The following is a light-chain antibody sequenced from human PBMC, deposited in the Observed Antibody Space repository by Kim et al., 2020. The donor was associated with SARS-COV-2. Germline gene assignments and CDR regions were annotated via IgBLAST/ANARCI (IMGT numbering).Light chain of an antibody. V-gene: IGKV1-39*01. CDR2: AAS. CDR3: QQSYSTPPT. J-gene: IGKJ2*01. CDR1: QSISSY. Sequence: SASVGDRVTITCRASQSISSYLNWYQQKPGKAPKLLIYAASSLQSGVPSRFSGSRSGTDFTLTITSLQPEDFATYYCQQSYSTPPTFGQGTKLEI.